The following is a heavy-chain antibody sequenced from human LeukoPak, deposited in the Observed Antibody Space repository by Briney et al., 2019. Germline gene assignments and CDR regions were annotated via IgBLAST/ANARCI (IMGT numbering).Heavy chain of an antibody. CDR1: GGSVSSGSYY. CDR2: IYHSEKT. V-gene: IGHV4-61*01. Sequence: SETLSLTCTVSGGSVSSGSYYWSWIRQPPGKGLEWIGYIYHSEKTNYNPSLKSRVTISVDTSKNQFSLKLSSVTAADTAVYYCARETYYYDSSGYSPDYWGQGTLVTVSS. J-gene: IGHJ4*02. D-gene: IGHD3-22*01. CDR3: ARETYYYDSSGYSPDY.